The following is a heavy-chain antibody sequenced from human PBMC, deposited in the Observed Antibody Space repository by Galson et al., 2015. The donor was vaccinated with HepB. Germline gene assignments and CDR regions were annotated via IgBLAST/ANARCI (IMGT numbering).Heavy chain of an antibody. D-gene: IGHD4-17*01. CDR2: IKEDGSET. CDR3: ARSARGDYSYYYYMDV. Sequence: SLRLSCAASGFTFGSYWMSWVRQAPGKGLEWVADIKEDGSETHYVDSVKGRFTIPRDHAKNSLYLQMNSLRVEDAAVYYCARSARGDYSYYYYMDVWGKGTTVTVSS. J-gene: IGHJ6*03. CDR1: GFTFGSYW. V-gene: IGHV3-7*01.